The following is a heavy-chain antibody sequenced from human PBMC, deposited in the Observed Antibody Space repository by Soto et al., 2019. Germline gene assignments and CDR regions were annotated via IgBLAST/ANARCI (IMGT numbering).Heavy chain of an antibody. CDR3: ASSSLYGMDV. J-gene: IGHJ6*02. CDR2: IYNSGIT. CDR1: GGSVSSGSHY. Sequence: LSLTCTVSGGSVSSGSHYWSWIRQSPGKGLEWIGYIYNSGITKYNATLKSRVTISIDTSKNQFSLKVGSVTAADTAVYYCASSSLYGMDVWGQGTTVTVSS. V-gene: IGHV4-61*01.